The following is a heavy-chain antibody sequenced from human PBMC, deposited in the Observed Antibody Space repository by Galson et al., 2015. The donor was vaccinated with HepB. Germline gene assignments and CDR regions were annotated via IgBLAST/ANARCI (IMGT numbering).Heavy chain of an antibody. D-gene: IGHD2-15*01. CDR2: IRSKANSYAT. CDR1: GFTFSGSA. Sequence: SLRLSCAASGFTFSGSAMHWARQASGKGLEWVGRIRSKANSYATAYAASVKGRFTISRDDSKNTAYLQMNSLKTEDTAVYYWLHVVTDYGMDVWGQGTPVTVSS. J-gene: IGHJ6*02. CDR3: LHVVTDYGMDV. V-gene: IGHV3-73*01.